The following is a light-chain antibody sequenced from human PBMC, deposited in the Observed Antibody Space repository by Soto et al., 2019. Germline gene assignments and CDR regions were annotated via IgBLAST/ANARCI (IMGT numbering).Light chain of an antibody. CDR2: EIN. Sequence: QSALTQPPSASGSPGQSVTISCTGTSSDVGAFNYVSWYQQHPGKAPKLMIFEINKRPSGVPDRFSGSKSGNTASLTVSGLLAEDEADYYCSSYAGINIYVFGGGTKVTVL. CDR1: SSDVGAFNY. CDR3: SSYAGINIYV. V-gene: IGLV2-8*01. J-gene: IGLJ1*01.